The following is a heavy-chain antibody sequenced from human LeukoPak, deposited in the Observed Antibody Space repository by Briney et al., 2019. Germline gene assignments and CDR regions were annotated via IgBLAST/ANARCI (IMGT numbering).Heavy chain of an antibody. CDR3: AKEWPWENYYYGMNV. CDR2: ISGSGGGS. J-gene: IGHJ6*02. Sequence: AGGSLRLSCAASGFTFGYYAMNWVRQAPEKGLEWVSVISGSGGGSHYADSVKGRFTISRDNSKNTLYLQMNSLRPEDTAVYHCAKEWPWENYYYGMNVWGQGTTVTVSS. V-gene: IGHV3-23*01. D-gene: IGHD1-26*01. CDR1: GFTFGYYA.